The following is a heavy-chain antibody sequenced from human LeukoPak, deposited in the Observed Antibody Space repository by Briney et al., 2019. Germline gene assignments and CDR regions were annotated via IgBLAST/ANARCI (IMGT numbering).Heavy chain of an antibody. J-gene: IGHJ4*02. Sequence: RTGGSLRLSCAVSGFTFRDAWLSWVRQTPEKGLEWVARLKRQTDGWAKDYAAPVKGRFTFSRDASKSTVYLQMNSLEIEDTAVYYCSRNADHDWWGQGTLVTVSS. D-gene: IGHD1-14*01. CDR3: SRNADHDW. CDR1: GFTFRDAW. CDR2: LKRQTDGWAK. V-gene: IGHV3-15*01.